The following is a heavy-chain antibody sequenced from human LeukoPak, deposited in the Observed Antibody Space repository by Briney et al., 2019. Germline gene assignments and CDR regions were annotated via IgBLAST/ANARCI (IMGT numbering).Heavy chain of an antibody. CDR1: GYTFTGYY. J-gene: IGHJ6*03. CDR3: AISCSGGSCYSEGNYYMDV. D-gene: IGHD2-15*01. Sequence: ASVKVSCKASGYTFTGYYMHWVRQAPGQGLEWMGWINPNSGGTNYAQKFQGRLTMTRDTSISTAYMELSRLRSDDTAVYYCAISCSGGSCYSEGNYYMDVWGKGTTVTVSS. CDR2: INPNSGGT. V-gene: IGHV1-2*02.